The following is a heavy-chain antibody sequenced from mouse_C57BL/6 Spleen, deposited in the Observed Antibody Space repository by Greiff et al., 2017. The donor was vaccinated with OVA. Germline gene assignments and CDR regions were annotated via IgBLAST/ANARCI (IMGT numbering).Heavy chain of an antibody. J-gene: IGHJ1*03. CDR2: IYPRSGNT. D-gene: IGHD1-1*01. CDR1: GYTFTSYG. Sequence: QVQLQQSGAELARPGASVKLSCKASGYTFTSYGISWVKQRTGQGLEWIGEIYPRSGNTYYNEKFKGKATLTADKSSSTAYMELRSLTSEDSAVYFCARGGVTTVVAGGYFEVWGTGTTVTVSS. V-gene: IGHV1-81*01. CDR3: ARGGVTTVVAGGYFEV.